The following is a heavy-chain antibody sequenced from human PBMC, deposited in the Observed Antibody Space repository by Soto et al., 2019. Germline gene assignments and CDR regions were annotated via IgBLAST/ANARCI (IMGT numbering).Heavy chain of an antibody. D-gene: IGHD1-26*01. CDR3: ARDFGEVGSTAAFDI. Sequence: SLRLSCAASGFSFSSFWMHWARQAPGKGLVWVAHIHNDGSRTSYADSVKGRFTISRDNAKNTLYLQMNSLRAEDTAMYYCARDFGEVGSTAAFDIWGQGTMVTVSS. V-gene: IGHV3-74*01. CDR2: IHNDGSRT. CDR1: GFSFSSFW. J-gene: IGHJ3*02.